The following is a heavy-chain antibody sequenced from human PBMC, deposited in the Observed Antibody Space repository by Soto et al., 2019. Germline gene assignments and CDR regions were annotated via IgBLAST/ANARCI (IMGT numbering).Heavy chain of an antibody. V-gene: IGHV4-61*01. CDR2: IYYSGST. CDR1: GGSVTSGSYY. D-gene: IGHD6-19*01. Sequence: QVQLQESGPGLVKPSETLSLTCTVSGGSVTSGSYYWSWIRQPPGKGLEWIGCIYYSGSTNYSPSLKSRVTISVDTSKNQISLKLSSVTAADTAVYYCARDQGIAVAVFDYWGQGTLVTVSS. CDR3: ARDQGIAVAVFDY. J-gene: IGHJ4*02.